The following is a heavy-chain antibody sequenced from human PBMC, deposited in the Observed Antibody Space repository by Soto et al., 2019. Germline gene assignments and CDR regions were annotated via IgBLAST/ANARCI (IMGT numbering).Heavy chain of an antibody. CDR1: GGTFSSYA. Sequence: SVKVSCKASGGTFSSYAISWVRQAPGQGLEWMGGIIPIGGTANYAQKFQGRVTITADESTGTAYMELGSLTSEDTAVDYCARDLLGFGYTYADVWGQGTTVTISS. CDR3: ARDLLGFGYTYADV. CDR2: IIPIGGTA. D-gene: IGHD3-10*01. V-gene: IGHV1-69*13. J-gene: IGHJ6*02.